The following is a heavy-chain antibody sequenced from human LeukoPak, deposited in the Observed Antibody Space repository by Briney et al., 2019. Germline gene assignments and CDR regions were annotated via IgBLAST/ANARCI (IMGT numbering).Heavy chain of an antibody. CDR1: GFTFSSYS. CDR3: AKDVMRCSGGCI. CDR2: ITASGTAM. Sequence: GGSLRLSCAASGFTFSSYSMNWVRQAPGKGLEWVSHITASGTAMFYADSVKGRFTISRDNSRNTLSLQMNSLRAEDTAIYYCAKDVMRCSGGCIWGQGTLVTVSS. V-gene: IGHV3-23*01. D-gene: IGHD2-15*01. J-gene: IGHJ4*02.